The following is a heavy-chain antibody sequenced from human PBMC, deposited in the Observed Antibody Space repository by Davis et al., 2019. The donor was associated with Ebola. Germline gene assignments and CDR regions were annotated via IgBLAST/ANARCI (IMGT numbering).Heavy chain of an antibody. Sequence: MPSETLSLTCTVSGGSISSSSYYWSWIRQPPGKGLEWIGYIYYSGSNNDNPSLKSRVTISVDTSKNQFSLKLSSVTAADTAVYYCARHRSWRWEIDYWGQGALVTVSS. V-gene: IGHV4-61*05. J-gene: IGHJ4*02. CDR2: IYYSGSN. CDR1: GGSISSSSYY. D-gene: IGHD1-26*01. CDR3: ARHRSWRWEIDY.